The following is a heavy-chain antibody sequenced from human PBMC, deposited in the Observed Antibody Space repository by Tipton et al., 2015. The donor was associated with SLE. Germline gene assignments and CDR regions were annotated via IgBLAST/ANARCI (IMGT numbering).Heavy chain of an antibody. CDR3: STVVTTGLYWYFDL. D-gene: IGHD4-17*01. CDR2: ISPYKGNT. CDR1: GYTFTTYG. J-gene: IGHJ2*01. V-gene: IGHV1-18*01. Sequence: QLVQSGAEVKKPGASVKVSCKASGYTFTTYGISWVRQAPGQGLEWMGWISPYKGNTNYAQKVQGRVTMTTDTSTSTAYMELRSLRSDGTAVYYCSTVVTTGLYWYFDLWGRGTLVTVSS.